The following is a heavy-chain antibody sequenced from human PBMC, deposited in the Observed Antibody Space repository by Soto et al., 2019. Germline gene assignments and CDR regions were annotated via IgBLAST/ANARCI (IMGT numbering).Heavy chain of an antibody. D-gene: IGHD3-16*01. CDR1: GYTFTSYN. V-gene: IGHV1-18*01. CDR3: ARDHGGGITFE. CDR2: ISGHNGNR. Sequence: QVQLVQSGAEVKKPGASVKVSCKASGYTFTSYNIAWVRQAPGQGLEWMGWISGHNGNRKYAQKLQGRVTMTTATSTSTAYMDLRSLRSDDTAVYYCARDHGGGITFEWGQGTLVTVSS. J-gene: IGHJ4*02.